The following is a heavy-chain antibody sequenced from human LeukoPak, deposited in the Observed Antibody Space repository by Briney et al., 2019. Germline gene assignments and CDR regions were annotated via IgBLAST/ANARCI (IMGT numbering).Heavy chain of an antibody. Sequence: GGSLRLSCAASGFTFSSYGMTWVRQAPGKGLEWVSGISGSGDSTYYADSVKGRFTVSRDNSKNTLYLQVNSLRAEDTAVYYCAKGSGPGSYSGMDVWGKGTTVTISS. CDR2: ISGSGDST. V-gene: IGHV3-23*01. D-gene: IGHD3-10*01. J-gene: IGHJ6*04. CDR3: AKGSGPGSYSGMDV. CDR1: GFTFSSYG.